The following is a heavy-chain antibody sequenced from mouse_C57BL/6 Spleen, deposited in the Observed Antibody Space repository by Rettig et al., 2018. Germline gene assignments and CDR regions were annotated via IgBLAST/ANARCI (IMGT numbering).Heavy chain of an antibody. D-gene: IGHD1-1*01. CDR2: INPNNGGT. CDR1: GYTFTDYY. J-gene: IGHJ1*03. V-gene: IGHV1-26*01. CDR3: ARGSSRYFDV. Sequence: EVQLQQSGPELVKPGASVKISCKASGYTFTDYYMNWVKQSHGKSLEWIGDINPNNGGTSYNQKFKGKATLTVDKSSSTAYMELRSLTSEDSAVYYCARGSSRYFDVWGTGTTVTVSS.